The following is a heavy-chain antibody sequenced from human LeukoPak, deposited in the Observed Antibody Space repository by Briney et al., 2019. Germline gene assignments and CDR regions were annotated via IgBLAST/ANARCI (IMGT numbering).Heavy chain of an antibody. CDR3: ARGPVYSGYVDY. Sequence: SETLSLTCTVSGGSISSYHWSWIRQPAGKGLEWIGRIYTSGSTNYNPSLKSRVTMSVDTSKNQFSLKLSSVTAADTAVYYCARGPVYSGYVDYWGQGTLVTVSS. D-gene: IGHD5-12*01. CDR2: IYTSGST. CDR1: GGSISSYH. J-gene: IGHJ4*02. V-gene: IGHV4-4*07.